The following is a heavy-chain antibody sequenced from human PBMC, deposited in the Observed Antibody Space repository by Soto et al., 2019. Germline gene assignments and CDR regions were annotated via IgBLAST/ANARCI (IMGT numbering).Heavy chain of an antibody. CDR1: GYSFTSYW. CDR3: ARTVATIKYYGMDV. CDR2: IDPSDSYT. V-gene: IGHV5-10-1*01. D-gene: IGHD5-12*01. Sequence: GESLKISCKGSGYSFTSYWISWVRQMPGKGLEWMGRIDPSDSYTNYSPSFQGHVTISADKSISTAYLQWSSLKASDTAMYCCARTVATIKYYGMDVWGQGTTVTVSS. J-gene: IGHJ6*02.